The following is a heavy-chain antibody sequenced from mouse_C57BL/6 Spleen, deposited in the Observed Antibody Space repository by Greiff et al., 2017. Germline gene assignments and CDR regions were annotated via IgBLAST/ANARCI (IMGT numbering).Heavy chain of an antibody. V-gene: IGHV1-62-3*01. Sequence: QVQLQQPGAELVQPGASVKLSCKASGYTFTSYWMHWVQQRPGRGLEWIGRIDPNSGGTKYNEKFKSKATLTVDKPSSTAYMQLSSVTSEDSAVYFCAREEAGYYYAMDYWGQGTSVTVSS. CDR1: GYTFTSYW. J-gene: IGHJ4*01. D-gene: IGHD2-2*01. CDR3: AREEAGYYYAMDY. CDR2: IDPNSGGT.